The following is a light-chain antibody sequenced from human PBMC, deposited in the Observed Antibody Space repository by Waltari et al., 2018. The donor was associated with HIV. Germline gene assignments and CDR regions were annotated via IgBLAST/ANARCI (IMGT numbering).Light chain of an antibody. J-gene: IGLJ1*01. V-gene: IGLV2-14*03. Sequence: QSAQPQPSSVPGSPGQSITISCTGTSSDVGGYNYVPGYHQHPGKAPKLMIYDVSKRPSGVSNRFSGSKSGNTASLTISGLQAEDEADYYCSSYTSSSTYVFGTGTKVTVL. CDR3: SSYTSSSTYV. CDR1: SSDVGGYNY. CDR2: DVS.